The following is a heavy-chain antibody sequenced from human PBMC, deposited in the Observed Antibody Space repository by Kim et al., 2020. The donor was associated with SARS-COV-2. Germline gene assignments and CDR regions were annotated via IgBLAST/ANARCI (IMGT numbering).Heavy chain of an antibody. Sequence: SLKSRVTISVDTSKNQFSLKLSSVTAADTAVYYCARLLRIVVASGGYFDYWGQGTLVTVSS. V-gene: IGHV4-39*01. CDR3: ARLLRIVVASGGYFDY. J-gene: IGHJ4*02. D-gene: IGHD2-21*01.